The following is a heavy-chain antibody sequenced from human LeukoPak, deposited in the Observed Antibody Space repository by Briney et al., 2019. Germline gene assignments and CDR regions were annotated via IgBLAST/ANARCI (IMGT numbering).Heavy chain of an antibody. CDR3: AELGITMIGGV. CDR2: ISSSGGTK. V-gene: IGHV3-48*03. D-gene: IGHD3-10*02. CDR1: GFTFSSYE. J-gene: IGHJ6*04. Sequence: GGSLRLSCAASGFTFSSYEMNWVRQAPGKGLEWVSYISSSGGTKYYADSVKGRFTISRDNAKNSLYLQMNSLRAEDTAVYYCAELGITMIGGVWGKGTTVTISS.